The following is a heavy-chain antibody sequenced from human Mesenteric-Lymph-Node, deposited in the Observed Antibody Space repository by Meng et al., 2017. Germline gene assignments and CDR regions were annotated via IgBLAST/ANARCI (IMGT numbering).Heavy chain of an antibody. CDR2: ISSSSSTI. J-gene: IGHJ3*02. CDR3: ARDLGYSGYERVVAFDI. CDR1: GFTFSDYY. D-gene: IGHD5-12*01. Sequence: GESLKISCAASGFTFSDYYMSWIRQAPGKGLEWVSYISSSSSTIYYADSVKGRFTISRDNAKNSLYLQMNSPRAEDTAVYYCARDLGYSGYERVVAFDIWGQGTTVTVSS. V-gene: IGHV3-11*04.